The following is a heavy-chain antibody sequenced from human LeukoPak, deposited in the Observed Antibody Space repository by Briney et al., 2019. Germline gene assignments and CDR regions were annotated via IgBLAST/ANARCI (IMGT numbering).Heavy chain of an antibody. J-gene: IGHJ5*02. CDR2: IYASGCT. D-gene: IGHD2-21*02. CDR1: GDSIRYYY. CDR3: ARERVWLYCGGDSCGWFEP. V-gene: IGHV4-4*07. Sequence: PSDTLSLPCTVWGDSIRYYYWRWIRQPAGKGLEWIERIYASGCTNFDPSLKSRVTISVDTSKSQFSLKLSSVTAAGTAVYYCARERVWLYCGGDSCGWFEPWGQGTLVTVSS.